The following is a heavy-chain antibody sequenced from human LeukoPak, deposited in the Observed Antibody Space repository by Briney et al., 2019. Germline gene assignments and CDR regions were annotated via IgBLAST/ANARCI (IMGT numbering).Heavy chain of an antibody. Sequence: GRSLRLSCAASGFTFSSYGMHWVRQAPGKGLEWVAVKWYDGSNKYYADSVKGRFTISRDNAKNSLYLQMNSLRAEDTAVYYCASLRFLEWLSTRANDAFDIWGQGTMVTVSS. CDR3: ASLRFLEWLSTRANDAFDI. CDR1: GFTFSSYG. D-gene: IGHD3-3*01. J-gene: IGHJ3*02. V-gene: IGHV3-33*03. CDR2: KWYDGSNK.